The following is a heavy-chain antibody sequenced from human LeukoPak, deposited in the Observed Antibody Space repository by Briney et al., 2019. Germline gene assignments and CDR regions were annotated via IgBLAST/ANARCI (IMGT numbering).Heavy chain of an antibody. Sequence: PGGSLRLSCAASGFTFSSYSMNWVRQAPGKGLEWVSSISSSSSYIYYADSVKGRFTISRDNAKNSLYLQMNSLRAEDTAVYYCARDRAPLTGDAFDIWGQGTMVTVSS. CDR1: GFTFSSYS. CDR2: ISSSSSYI. J-gene: IGHJ3*02. CDR3: ARDRAPLTGDAFDI. V-gene: IGHV3-21*01. D-gene: IGHD7-27*01.